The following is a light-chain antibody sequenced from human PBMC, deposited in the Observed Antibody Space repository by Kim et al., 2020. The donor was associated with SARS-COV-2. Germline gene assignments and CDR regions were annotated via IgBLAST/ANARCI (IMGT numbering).Light chain of an antibody. CDR3: MQALQSPVT. Sequence: DIVMTQSPLSLPVTPGEPASISCRSSQSLLHSNGYTYLNWYLQKPGQSPQLLIYLGSNRASGVPDRFSGSGSGTDYTLKISRVEAEDVGDYYCMQALQSPVTFGGGTKVDIK. CDR1: QSLLHSNGYTY. J-gene: IGKJ4*01. V-gene: IGKV2-28*01. CDR2: LGS.